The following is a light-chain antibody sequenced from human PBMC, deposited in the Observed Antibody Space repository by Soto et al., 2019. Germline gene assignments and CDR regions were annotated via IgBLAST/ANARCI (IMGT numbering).Light chain of an antibody. Sequence: EIVLTQSPGTLSLSPGERATLSCRASQSVSSNYLAWYQQKAGQAPRLLIYGASSRATGIPDRFSGSGSGTDFTLTISRLEPEDFAVYYCQQYGSPLVTFGGGTKVEIK. CDR2: GAS. V-gene: IGKV3-20*01. CDR1: QSVSSNY. J-gene: IGKJ4*01. CDR3: QQYGSPLVT.